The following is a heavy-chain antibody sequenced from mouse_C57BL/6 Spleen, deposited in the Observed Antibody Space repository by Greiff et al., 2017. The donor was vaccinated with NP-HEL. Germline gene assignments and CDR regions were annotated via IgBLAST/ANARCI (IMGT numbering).Heavy chain of an antibody. CDR3: ARSPLYYGNFYYAMDY. CDR2: IDPSDSYT. J-gene: IGHJ4*01. Sequence: VQLQQPGAELVKPGASVKLSCKASGYTFTSYWMQWVKQRPGQGLEWIGEIDPSDSYTNYNQKFKGKATLTVDTSSSTAYMQLSSLTSEDSAVYYCARSPLYYGNFYYAMDYWGQGTSVTVSS. D-gene: IGHD2-1*01. V-gene: IGHV1-50*01. CDR1: GYTFTSYW.